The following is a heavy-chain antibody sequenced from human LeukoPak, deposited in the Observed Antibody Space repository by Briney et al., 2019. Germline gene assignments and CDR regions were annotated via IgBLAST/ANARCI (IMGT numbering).Heavy chain of an antibody. CDR3: SRGSGISYGGIDY. V-gene: IGHV1-2*02. CDR2: IHPKSGDT. CDR1: GYTFSGYY. D-gene: IGHD5-18*01. J-gene: IGHJ4*02. Sequence: GSVKVSCKASGYTFSGYYLHWVRQAPGQGLEWMGWIHPKSGDTKYAPNFLGRVTLTRDTSATIVYMDLTWLTSDDTAVYYCSRGSGISYGGIDYWGQGTLVTVSS.